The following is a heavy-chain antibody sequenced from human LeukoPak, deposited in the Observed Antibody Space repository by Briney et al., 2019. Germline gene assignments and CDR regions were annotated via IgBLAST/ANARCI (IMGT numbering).Heavy chain of an antibody. CDR2: IYHSGST. V-gene: IGHV4-4*02. J-gene: IGHJ6*02. CDR1: GGSISSSNW. CDR3: ARDERIGYYDILTSKGMDV. Sequence: PSETLSLTCAVSGGSISSSNWWSWVRQPPGKGLEWIGEIYHSGSTNYNPSFKSRVTISVDKSKNQFSLKLSSVTAADTAVYYCARDERIGYYDILTSKGMDVWGQGTTVTVSS. D-gene: IGHD3-9*01.